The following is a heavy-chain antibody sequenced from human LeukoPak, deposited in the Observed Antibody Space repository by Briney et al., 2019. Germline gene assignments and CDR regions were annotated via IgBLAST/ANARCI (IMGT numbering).Heavy chain of an antibody. V-gene: IGHV4-39*07. CDR3: ASTVVVAARGTFDI. J-gene: IGHJ3*02. CDR1: GGSISRSSFY. D-gene: IGHD2-15*01. Sequence: PSETLSLTCTVSGGSISRSSFYWDWIRQPPGKGLEWIGSIYYSGSTYYNPSLKSRVTISVDTSKNQFSLKLSSVTAADTAVYYCASTVVVAARGTFDIWGQGTMVTVSS. CDR2: IYYSGST.